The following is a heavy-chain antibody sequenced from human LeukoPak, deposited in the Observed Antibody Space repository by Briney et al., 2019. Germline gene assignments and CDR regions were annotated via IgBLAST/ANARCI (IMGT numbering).Heavy chain of an antibody. V-gene: IGHV3-74*01. J-gene: IGHJ4*02. CDR1: GFTFTNHW. Sequence: PGGSLRLSCAASGFTFTNHWMHWVCQAPGKGLVWVSRIRPDGRETNHADSVKGRFTISRDNAKNTLYLQMNSLGAEDTAVYYCGRDAVSGSGSVDYWGQGVLVTVSS. D-gene: IGHD3-10*01. CDR2: IRPDGRET. CDR3: GRDAVSGSGSVDY.